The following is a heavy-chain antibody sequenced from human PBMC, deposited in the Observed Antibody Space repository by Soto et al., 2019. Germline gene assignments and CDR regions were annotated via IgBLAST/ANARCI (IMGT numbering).Heavy chain of an antibody. V-gene: IGHV3-30*18. J-gene: IGHJ4*02. CDR1: GFTFSSYG. Sequence: GGSLRLSCAASGFTFSSYGMNWVRQAPGKGLEWVAVISYDGSNKYYADSVKGRFTISRDNSKNTLYLQMNSLRAEDTAVYYCAKNSAATIRVGYDCWGQGTLVTVSS. CDR3: AKNSAATIRVGYDC. CDR2: ISYDGSNK. D-gene: IGHD5-12*01.